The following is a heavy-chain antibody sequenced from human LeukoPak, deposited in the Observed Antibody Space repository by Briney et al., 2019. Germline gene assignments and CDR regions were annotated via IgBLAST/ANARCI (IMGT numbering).Heavy chain of an antibody. D-gene: IGHD6-6*01. CDR1: GGSISSYY. CDR3: ARGRRYSSSPPVFDY. Sequence: PSETLSLTCTVSGGSISSYYWSWIRQPPGKGLEWIGYIYYSGSTNYNPSLKSRVTISVDTSKNQFSLKLRSVTAADTAVYYCARGRRYSSSPPVFDYWGQGTLVTVSS. CDR2: IYYSGST. V-gene: IGHV4-59*01. J-gene: IGHJ4*02.